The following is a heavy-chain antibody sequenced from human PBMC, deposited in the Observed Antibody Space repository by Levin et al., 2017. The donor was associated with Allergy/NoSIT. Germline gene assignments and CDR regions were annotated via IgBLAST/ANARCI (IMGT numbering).Heavy chain of an antibody. V-gene: IGHV4-59*01. J-gene: IGHJ4*02. CDR2: IYYSGST. D-gene: IGHD6-19*01. Sequence: ESLKISCTVSGGSISSYYWSWIRQPPGKGLEWIGYIYYSGSTNYNPSLKSRVTISVDTSKNQFSLKLSSVTAADTAVYYCARSSSGWYLPFDYWGQGTLVTVSS. CDR3: ARSSSGWYLPFDY. CDR1: GGSISSYY.